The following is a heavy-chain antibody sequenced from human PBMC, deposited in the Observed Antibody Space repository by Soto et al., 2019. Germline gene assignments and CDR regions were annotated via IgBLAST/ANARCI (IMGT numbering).Heavy chain of an antibody. Sequence: GGSLRLSCAASGFTFSSYGMHWVRQAPGKGLEWVAVISYDGSNKYYADSVKGRFTISRDNSKNTLYLQMNSLRAEDTAVYYCAKSPYSTVTTLGIDDWGQGPLVTVPS. CDR3: AKSPYSTVTTLGIDD. CDR1: GFTFSSYG. V-gene: IGHV3-30*18. J-gene: IGHJ4*02. CDR2: ISYDGSNK. D-gene: IGHD4-17*01.